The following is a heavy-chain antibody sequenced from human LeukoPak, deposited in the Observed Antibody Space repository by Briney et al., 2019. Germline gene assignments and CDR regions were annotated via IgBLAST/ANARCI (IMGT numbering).Heavy chain of an antibody. J-gene: IGHJ4*02. V-gene: IGHV1-18*01. CDR1: GYTFTSYG. Sequence: ASVKVSCTASGYTFTSYGISWVRQAPGQGLEWMGWISAYNGNTNYAQTLQGRVTITTDTSTSTAYMELRSLRSDDTAVYYCARGSTGYYGSGSEYWGQGTLVTVSS. D-gene: IGHD3-10*01. CDR3: ARGSTGYYGSGSEY. CDR2: ISAYNGNT.